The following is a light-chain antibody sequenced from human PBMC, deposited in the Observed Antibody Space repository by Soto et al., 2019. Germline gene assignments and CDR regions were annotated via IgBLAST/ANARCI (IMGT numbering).Light chain of an antibody. Sequence: DIQMTQSPSSLSASVGDRVTITCRASQTISSYLNWYQQKPGKAPNLLIYAASSLRSGVPSKFSCSWFWTDFTLTISSLQPEDAATYYCQQSYNTPSFGQGTRLEIK. V-gene: IGKV1-39*01. CDR1: QTISSY. CDR2: AAS. CDR3: QQSYNTPS. J-gene: IGKJ5*01.